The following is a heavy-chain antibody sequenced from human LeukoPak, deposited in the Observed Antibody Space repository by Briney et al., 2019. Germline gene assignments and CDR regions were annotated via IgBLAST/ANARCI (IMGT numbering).Heavy chain of an antibody. CDR3: ATWRGWEFRFDP. D-gene: IGHD1-1*01. V-gene: IGHV1-8*01. J-gene: IGHJ5*02. CDR2: MNPNSGNT. Sequence: GASVKASCKASGYTFTSYDINWVRQATGQGLEWMGWMNPNSGNTGYAQKFQDRVTMTRNTSISTAYMELSSLRSEDTAVYYCATWRGWEFRFDPWGQGTLVTVSS. CDR1: GYTFTSYD.